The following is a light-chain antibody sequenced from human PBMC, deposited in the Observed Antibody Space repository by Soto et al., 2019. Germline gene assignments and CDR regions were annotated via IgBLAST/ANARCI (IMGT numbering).Light chain of an antibody. CDR1: QDVSHF. CDR2: DAS. CDR3: QQYDRLPWT. Sequence: DIQMNQSPSSLSASIGDRVTITCQASQDVSHFLNWFQQRPGKAPKLLIYDASTLERGVPSRFSGRGSGSRFTFTITSLQPEDIATYYCQQYDRLPWTFGQGTKVEMK. J-gene: IGKJ1*01. V-gene: IGKV1-33*01.